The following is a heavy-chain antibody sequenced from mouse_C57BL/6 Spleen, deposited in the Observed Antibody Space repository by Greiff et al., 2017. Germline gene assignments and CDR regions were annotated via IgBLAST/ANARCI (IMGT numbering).Heavy chain of an antibody. V-gene: IGHV5-4*01. Sequence: EVMLVESGGGLVKPGGSLKLSCAASGFTFSSYAMSWVRQTPEKRLAWVATISDGGSYTYYPDNVKGRFTISRDNAKNNLYLQMSHLKSEDTAMYYCAREMSLTGTWFAYWGQGTLVTVSA. D-gene: IGHD4-1*01. J-gene: IGHJ3*01. CDR1: GFTFSSYA. CDR3: AREMSLTGTWFAY. CDR2: ISDGGSYT.